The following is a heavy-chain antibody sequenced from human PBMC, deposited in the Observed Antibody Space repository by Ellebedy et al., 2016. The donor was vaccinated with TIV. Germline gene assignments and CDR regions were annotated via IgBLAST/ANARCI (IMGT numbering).Heavy chain of an antibody. D-gene: IGHD1-1*01. V-gene: IGHV3-7*01. CDR1: GFTFSSYW. Sequence: GGSLRLSCAASGFTFSSYWMTWFRQVPGKGLEWVANIKGDGGEKYYVDSVKGRFTVSRDNAKSSLYLQMNSVRAEDTAVYYCATGGLERRYWGQGTLVTVSS. CDR2: IKGDGGEK. CDR3: ATGGLERRY. J-gene: IGHJ4*02.